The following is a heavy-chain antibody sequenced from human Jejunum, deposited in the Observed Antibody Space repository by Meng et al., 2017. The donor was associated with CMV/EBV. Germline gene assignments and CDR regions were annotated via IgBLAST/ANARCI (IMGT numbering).Heavy chain of an antibody. CDR2: IYSGGGT. J-gene: IGHJ4*02. Sequence: QVGESGGGLVQSGGSLRLSCAAFGFSVSSNFMSWVRQAPGKGLEWVSIIYSGGGTDYADSVKGRFTISRDNSKNTLYLQMNSLGAEDTAVYYCASPPPIGAALDYWGQGTLVTVSS. D-gene: IGHD3-3*01. CDR1: GFSVSSNF. V-gene: IGHV3-66*01. CDR3: ASPPPIGAALDY.